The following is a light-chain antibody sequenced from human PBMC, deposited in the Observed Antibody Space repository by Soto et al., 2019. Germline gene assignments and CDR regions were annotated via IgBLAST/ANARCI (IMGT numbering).Light chain of an antibody. Sequence: EIALTQSPATLSLSPGERASLSCRAIQIISSHLAWYQQKPGQAPRLLIYGASGRTSGGPARFSGSGYGTDFALTISSLEPEDFAVYSCQQVSSWPLTFGGGTKVESK. CDR1: QIISSH. J-gene: IGKJ4*01. V-gene: IGKV3-11*01. CDR2: GAS. CDR3: QQVSSWPLT.